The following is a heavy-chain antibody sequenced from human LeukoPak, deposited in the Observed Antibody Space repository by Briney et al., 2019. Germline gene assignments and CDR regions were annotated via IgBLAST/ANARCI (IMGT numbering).Heavy chain of an antibody. D-gene: IGHD2-15*01. CDR3: ASSPVVAGDFDY. CDR1: GFTFSSYE. J-gene: IGHJ4*02. V-gene: IGHV3-48*03. CDR2: ISSSGSTI. Sequence: GGSLRLSCAASGFTFSSYEMNWVRQAPGKGLEWVSYISSSGSTIYYADFVNGRFTISRDNAKNSLYLQMNSLRAEDTAVYYCASSPVVAGDFDYWGQGTLVTVSS.